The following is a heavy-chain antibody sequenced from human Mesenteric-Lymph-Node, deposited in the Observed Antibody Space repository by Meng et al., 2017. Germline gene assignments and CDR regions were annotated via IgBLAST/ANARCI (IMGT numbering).Heavy chain of an antibody. CDR3: AKDNAYRLWFGELGAGRDNRFDP. D-gene: IGHD3-10*01. J-gene: IGHJ5*02. CDR1: GFTFSNYA. V-gene: IGHV3-23*01. CDR2: ISASGDRT. Sequence: GGSLRLSCAVSGFTFSNYAMSWVRQAPGKGLEWVSGISASGDRTYYADSVKGRFTFSRDNSKNTLFLQMASLRAEDTAVYYCAKDNAYRLWFGELGAGRDNRFDPWGQGTLVTVSS.